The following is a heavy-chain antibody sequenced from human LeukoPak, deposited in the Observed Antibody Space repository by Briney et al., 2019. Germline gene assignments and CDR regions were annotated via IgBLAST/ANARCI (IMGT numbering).Heavy chain of an antibody. Sequence: ASVKVSCKASGYTFTSYDINWVRQATGQGPEWMGWMNPNSGNTGYAQKFQGRVTMTRNTSISTAYMELSSLRYEDTAVYYCARKKPGYYDFWSGYSVDFDYWGQGTLVTVSS. J-gene: IGHJ4*02. V-gene: IGHV1-8*01. CDR1: GYTFTSYD. CDR2: MNPNSGNT. D-gene: IGHD3-3*01. CDR3: ARKKPGYYDFWSGYSVDFDY.